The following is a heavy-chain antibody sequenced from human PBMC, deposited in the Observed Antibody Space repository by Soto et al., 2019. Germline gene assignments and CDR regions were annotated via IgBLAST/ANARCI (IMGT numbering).Heavy chain of an antibody. Sequence: QVQLVQSGAEVRKPGASVKVSCKASGYTFTTYYMHWVRQAPGQGLEWMGIINPSGGSTSYAQKXXXXXXXXXXXXTSTVYMELSSLRPEDTALYYCARGVVAPPLGYWGQGTLVTVSS. CDR3: ARGVVAPPLGY. CDR1: GYTFTTYY. V-gene: IGHV1-46*01. J-gene: IGHJ4*02. D-gene: IGHD2-2*01. CDR2: INPSGGST.